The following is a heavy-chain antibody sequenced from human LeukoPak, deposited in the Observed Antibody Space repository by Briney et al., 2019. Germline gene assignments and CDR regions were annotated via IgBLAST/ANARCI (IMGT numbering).Heavy chain of an antibody. CDR2: IIPIFGTA. CDR3: ASLQILLWFGELLYPQNWFDP. Sequence: SVKVSCKASGGTFSSYAINWVRQAPGQGLEWMGGIIPIFGTANYAQKFQGRVTITADESTSTAYMELSSLRSEDTAVYYCASLQILLWFGELLYPQNWFDPWGQGTLVTVSS. CDR1: GGTFSSYA. V-gene: IGHV1-69*13. D-gene: IGHD3-10*01. J-gene: IGHJ5*02.